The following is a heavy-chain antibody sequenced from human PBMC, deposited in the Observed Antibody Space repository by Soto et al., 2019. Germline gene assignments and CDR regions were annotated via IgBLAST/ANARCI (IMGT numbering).Heavy chain of an antibody. CDR1: GYMFPSYY. Sequence: QVQLVHSGAEVKKPGASVKVSCKASGYMFPSYYISWVRQAPGQGLEWMGWISAYNANTNYAQKLQGRVTMTTDKSTSTAYMELRSLISDDTAVYYCARDLPPSDYWGQGTLVTVSS. CDR3: ARDLPPSDY. V-gene: IGHV1-18*01. J-gene: IGHJ4*02. CDR2: ISAYNANT. D-gene: IGHD2-2*01.